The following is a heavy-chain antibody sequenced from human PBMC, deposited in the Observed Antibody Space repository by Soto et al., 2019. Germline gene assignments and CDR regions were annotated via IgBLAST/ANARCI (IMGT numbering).Heavy chain of an antibody. CDR2: ISSSSSTI. CDR1: GFTFSSYS. CDR3: ARGPTVAYYYYMDV. Sequence: PGGSRRLSCAASGFTFSSYSMNWVRQAPGKGLEWVSYISSSSSTIYYADSVKGRFTISRDNAKNSLYLQMNSLRAEDTAVYYCARGPTVAYYYYMDVWGKGTTVTVSS. D-gene: IGHD4-17*01. J-gene: IGHJ6*03. V-gene: IGHV3-48*01.